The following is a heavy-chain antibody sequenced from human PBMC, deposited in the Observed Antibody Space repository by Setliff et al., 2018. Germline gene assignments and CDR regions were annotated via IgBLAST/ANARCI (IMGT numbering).Heavy chain of an antibody. CDR2: VYSDGDT. J-gene: IGHJ5*02. V-gene: IGHV4-4*07. D-gene: IGHD3-3*01. CDR1: GGLIYDHW. CDR3: ARERQGGFLEWSPLDP. Sequence: SETLSLTCSVSGGLIYDHWWTWVRQPAGEEFQWIGRVYSDGDTEYNPSLKSRVTISVDTSNNQFSLHLTSVTAADTARYFCARERQGGFLEWSPLDPWGQEILVTVSS.